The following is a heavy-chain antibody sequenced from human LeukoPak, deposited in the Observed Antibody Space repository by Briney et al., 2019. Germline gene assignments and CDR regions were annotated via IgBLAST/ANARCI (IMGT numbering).Heavy chain of an antibody. CDR2: IWYDGSTK. D-gene: IGHD3-10*01. J-gene: IGHJ6*02. Sequence: GGSLRLSCAASGFTLSSHGMHWVRQAPGKGLEWVAVIWYDGSTKYYVDSVKGRFTISRDNSKNTLYLQMNSLRADDTAVYYCARDSYYYGSLYYGMDVWGQGTTVTVSS. CDR1: GFTLSSHG. V-gene: IGHV3-33*01. CDR3: ARDSYYYGSLYYGMDV.